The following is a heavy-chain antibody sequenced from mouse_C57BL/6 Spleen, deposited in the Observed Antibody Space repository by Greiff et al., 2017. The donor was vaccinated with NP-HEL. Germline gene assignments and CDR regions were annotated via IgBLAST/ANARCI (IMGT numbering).Heavy chain of an antibody. J-gene: IGHJ4*01. CDR1: GFSLTSYG. Sequence: QVQLKESGPGLVAPSQSLSITCTVSGFSLTSYGVHWVRQPPGKGLEWLVVIWSDGSTTYNSAPKSRLSISKDNSKSQVFLKMNSLQTDDTAMYYCARHGDYDYGYYYAMDYWGQGTSVTVSS. CDR2: IWSDGST. V-gene: IGHV2-6-1*01. D-gene: IGHD2-4*01. CDR3: ARHGDYDYGYYYAMDY.